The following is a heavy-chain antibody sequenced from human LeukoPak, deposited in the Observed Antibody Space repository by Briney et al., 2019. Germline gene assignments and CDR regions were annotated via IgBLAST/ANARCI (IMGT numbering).Heavy chain of an antibody. CDR1: GYTSTSYG. CDR3: ATDRITMIGDAFDI. Sequence: ASVKVSCKASGYTSTSYGISWVRQAPGQGLEWMGWISAYNGNTNYAQKLQGRVTMTTDTSTSTAYMELRSLRSDDTAVYYCATDRITMIGDAFDIWGQGTMVTVSS. V-gene: IGHV1-18*01. J-gene: IGHJ3*02. CDR2: ISAYNGNT. D-gene: IGHD3-22*01.